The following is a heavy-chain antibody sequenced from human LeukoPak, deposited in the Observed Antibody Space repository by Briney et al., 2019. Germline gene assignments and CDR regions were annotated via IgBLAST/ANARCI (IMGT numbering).Heavy chain of an antibody. D-gene: IGHD6-19*01. CDR2: ISGSGGST. J-gene: IGHJ4*02. CDR3: AKDGVSSGWPYYFDY. CDR1: GFTFSSYA. Sequence: PGGSLRLSCAASGFTFSSYAMSWVRQAPGKGLEWVSAISGSGGSTYYADSVKGRFTISRDNSKNTLYLQVNSLRAEDTAVYYCAKDGVSSGWPYYFDYWGQGTLVTVSS. V-gene: IGHV3-23*01.